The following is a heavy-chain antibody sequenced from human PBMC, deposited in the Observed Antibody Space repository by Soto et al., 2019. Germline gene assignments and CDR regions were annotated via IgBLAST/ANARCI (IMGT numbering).Heavy chain of an antibody. CDR2: IDPSDSQT. CDR3: ARQIYDSDTGPNFQYYFDS. Sequence: GESLKISCKGSGYSFAGYWITWVRQKPGKGIEWMGRIDPSDSQTYYSPSFRGHVTISVTKSITTVFLQWSGLRASDTAMYYCARQIYDSDTGPNFQYYFDSWGQGTPVTVSS. V-gene: IGHV5-10-1*01. J-gene: IGHJ4*02. CDR1: GYSFAGYW. D-gene: IGHD3-22*01.